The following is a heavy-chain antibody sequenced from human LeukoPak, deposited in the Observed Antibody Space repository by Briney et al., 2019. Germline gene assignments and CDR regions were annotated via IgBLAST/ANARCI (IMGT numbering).Heavy chain of an antibody. CDR1: GYTLTELS. J-gene: IGHJ4*02. D-gene: IGHD2-2*01. Sequence: ASVKVSCKVSGYTLTELSMHWVRQAPGKGLEWMGGFDPEDGETIYAQKFQGRVTMTEDTSTDTAYMELSSLRSEDTAVYYCATAPNYCSSTSCPIDYWGQGTLVTVSS. V-gene: IGHV1-24*01. CDR3: ATAPNYCSSTSCPIDY. CDR2: FDPEDGET.